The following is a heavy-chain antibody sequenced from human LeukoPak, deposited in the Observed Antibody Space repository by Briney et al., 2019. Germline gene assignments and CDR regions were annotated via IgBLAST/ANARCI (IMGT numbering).Heavy chain of an antibody. D-gene: IGHD3-3*01. J-gene: IGHJ5*02. Sequence: SQTLSLTCTVSGGSISSGGYYWSWIRQHPGKGLEWIGYIYYSGSTYYNPSLKSRVTISVDTSKNQFSLKLSSVTAADTAVYYCAKGSSDLWSGYYLNWFDPWGQGTLVTVSS. CDR2: IYYSGST. CDR1: GGSISSGGYY. V-gene: IGHV4-31*03. CDR3: AKGSSDLWSGYYLNWFDP.